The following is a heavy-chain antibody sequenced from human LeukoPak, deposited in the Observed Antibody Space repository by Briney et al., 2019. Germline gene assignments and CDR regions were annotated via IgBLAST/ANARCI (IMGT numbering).Heavy chain of an antibody. CDR1: GFTVSSNY. Sequence: AGGSLRLSCAASGFTVSSNYMSWVRQAPGKGLEWVSSIISSSYIYYADSVKGRFTISRDNAKNSLYLQMNSLRAEDTAVYYCARDSDTAMVSFDYWGQGTLVTVSS. J-gene: IGHJ4*02. CDR2: IISSSYI. V-gene: IGHV3-69-1*01. D-gene: IGHD5-18*01. CDR3: ARDSDTAMVSFDY.